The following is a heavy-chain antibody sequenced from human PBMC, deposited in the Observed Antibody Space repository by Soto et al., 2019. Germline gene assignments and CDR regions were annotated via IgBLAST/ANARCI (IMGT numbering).Heavy chain of an antibody. CDR1: GGSFSGYY. D-gene: IGHD3-22*01. CDR3: ARGRMADSSGYLDYFDY. Sequence: PSETLSLTCAVYGGSFSGYYWSWIRQPPGKGLEWIGEINHSGSTNYNPSLKSRVTISVDTSKNQFSLKLSSVTAADTAVYYCARGRMADSSGYLDYFDYWGQGTLVTVS. CDR2: INHSGST. J-gene: IGHJ4*02. V-gene: IGHV4-34*01.